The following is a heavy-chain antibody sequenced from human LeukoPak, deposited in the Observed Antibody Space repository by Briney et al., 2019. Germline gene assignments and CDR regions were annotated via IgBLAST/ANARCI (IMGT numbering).Heavy chain of an antibody. CDR1: GFTFSSYS. CDR2: ISSSSSYI. Sequence: GGSLRLSCAASGFTFSSYSMNWVRQAPGKGLEWVSSISSSSSYIYYTDSVKGRFTISRDNAKNSLYPQMNSLRAEDTAVYYCTRDSISGVVWDWGQGTLVTVAS. J-gene: IGHJ4*02. V-gene: IGHV3-21*01. D-gene: IGHD2/OR15-2a*01. CDR3: TRDSISGVVWD.